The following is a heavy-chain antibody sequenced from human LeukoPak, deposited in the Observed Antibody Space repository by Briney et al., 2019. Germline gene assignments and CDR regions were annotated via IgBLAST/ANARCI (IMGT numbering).Heavy chain of an antibody. CDR3: ARGGPSSWYHYYYYMDV. V-gene: IGHV4-39*01. J-gene: IGHJ6*03. D-gene: IGHD6-13*01. CDR1: GGSISSSSYY. CDR2: LYYSGST. Sequence: PSETLSLTCTVSGGSISSSSYYWGWIRQPPGKGLEWIGSLYYSGSTYYNPSLKSRVTISVDTSKNQFSLKLSSVTAADTAVYYCARGGPSSWYHYYYYMDVWGKGTTVTVSS.